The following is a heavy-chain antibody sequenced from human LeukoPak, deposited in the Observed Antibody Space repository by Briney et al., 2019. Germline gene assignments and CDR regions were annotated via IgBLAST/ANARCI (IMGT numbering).Heavy chain of an antibody. CDR1: GFTFSSYA. CDR3: AKSMEWLLFLSHFDY. D-gene: IGHD3-3*01. Sequence: GGSLRLSCAASGFTFSSYAMSWVRQAPGKGLEWVSAISGSGGSTYYADSVKGRYTISRDNSKNTLYLQMNSLRAEDTAVYYCAKSMEWLLFLSHFDYWGQGTLVTVSS. CDR2: ISGSGGST. J-gene: IGHJ4*02. V-gene: IGHV3-23*01.